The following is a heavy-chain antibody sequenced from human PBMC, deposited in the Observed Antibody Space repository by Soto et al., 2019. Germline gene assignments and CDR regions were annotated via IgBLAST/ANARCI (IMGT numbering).Heavy chain of an antibody. V-gene: IGHV1-18*01. Sequence: GXSVKVSCKASCNTFTNFGVTWVRQAPGQGLEWMGWISAYTDDPNYAQKFQGRVTMTIDTSTSTAYLDLRSLTSDDTAVYYCARVIPGAEAWFDPWGQGTLVTVSS. D-gene: IGHD2-2*01. J-gene: IGHJ5*02. CDR1: CNTFTNFG. CDR2: ISAYTDDP. CDR3: ARVIPGAEAWFDP.